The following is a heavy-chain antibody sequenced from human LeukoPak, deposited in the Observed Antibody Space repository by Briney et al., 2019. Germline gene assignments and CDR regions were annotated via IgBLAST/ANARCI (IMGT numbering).Heavy chain of an antibody. CDR3: AKATGDWYFDL. D-gene: IGHD7-27*01. J-gene: IGHJ2*01. Sequence: ASVKVSCKVSGYTLTELSMHWVRQAPGKGLEWMGGFDPEVGKTIYAQKFQGRVTMTEDTSTDTAYMELSSLRPDDTAFYYCAKATGDWYFDLWGRGTLVTVSS. V-gene: IGHV1-24*01. CDR2: FDPEVGKT. CDR1: GYTLTELS.